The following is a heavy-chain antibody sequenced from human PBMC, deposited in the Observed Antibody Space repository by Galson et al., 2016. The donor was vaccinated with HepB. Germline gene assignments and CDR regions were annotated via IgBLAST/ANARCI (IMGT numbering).Heavy chain of an antibody. CDR2: VGYDGGGV. CDR3: VRQCSYSWLSPD. V-gene: IGHV3-30*19. J-gene: IGHJ1*01. D-gene: IGHD3-16*02. Sequence: SLRLSCAASGFTFSSYGMHWVRQAPGQGPEWVAVVGYDGGGVYSAAVKGRFTISRDNSKNTVHLQMNSLRADATAVYYCVRQCSYSWLSPDWGQGTLVTGS. CDR1: GFTFSSYG.